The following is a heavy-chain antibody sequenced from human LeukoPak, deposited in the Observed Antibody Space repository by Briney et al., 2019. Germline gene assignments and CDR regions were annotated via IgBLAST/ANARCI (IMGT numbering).Heavy chain of an antibody. D-gene: IGHD5-18*01. CDR3: AKGADTALDY. J-gene: IGHJ4*02. CDR1: GFTFSSYG. Sequence: GGTLRLSCAASGFTFSSYGMSCVRQAPGKGLEWVSAISGSGGSTYYADSVKGRFTISRDNSKNTLYLQMNSLRAEDTVVYYCAKGADTALDYWGQGTLVTVSS. V-gene: IGHV3-23*01. CDR2: ISGSGGST.